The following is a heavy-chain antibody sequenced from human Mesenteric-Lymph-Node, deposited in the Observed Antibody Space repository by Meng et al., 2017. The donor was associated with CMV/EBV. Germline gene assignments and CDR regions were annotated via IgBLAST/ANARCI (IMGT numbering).Heavy chain of an antibody. D-gene: IGHD2-21*01. Sequence: ASGFNFRRYAMNWVRQAPGKGLEWVSYISSSSSHIYYADSVKGRFTVSRDNPKNSLYLEMNSLRVEDTAVYYCARDEGGYSHWFDSWGQGTLVTVSS. CDR3: ARDEGGYSHWFDS. V-gene: IGHV3-21*01. CDR1: GFNFRRYA. CDR2: ISSSSSHI. J-gene: IGHJ5*01.